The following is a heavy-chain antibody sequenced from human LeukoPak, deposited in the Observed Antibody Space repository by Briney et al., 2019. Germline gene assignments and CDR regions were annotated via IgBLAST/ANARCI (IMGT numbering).Heavy chain of an antibody. CDR2: ISPDGRKT. D-gene: IGHD1-26*01. V-gene: IGHV3-74*01. J-gene: IGHJ5*02. CDR3: IRAPRWEGGNNWFDP. CDR1: GFTFSNFW. Sequence: GGSLRLSCAASGFTFSNFWMHWVRQAPEKGLVWVSRISPDGRKTDYADSVKGRFIISSENAESTLYLQMNILRPEDTAVYYCIRAPRWEGGNNWFDPWGQGTLVTVSS.